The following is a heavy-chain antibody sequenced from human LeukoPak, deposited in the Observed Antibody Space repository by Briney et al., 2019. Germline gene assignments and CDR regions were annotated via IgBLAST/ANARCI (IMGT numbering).Heavy chain of an antibody. D-gene: IGHD3-3*01. CDR2: IYYSGST. J-gene: IGHJ3*02. CDR3: ARLVRTLRFLEWSAAAFDI. CDR1: GGSISSSSYY. Sequence: SETLSLTCTVSGGSISSSSYYWGWIRQPPGKGLEWIGSIYYSGSTYYNPSLKSRVTISVDTSKNQFSLKLSSVTAADTAVYYCARLVRTLRFLEWSAAAFDIWGQGTMVTVSS. V-gene: IGHV4-39*01.